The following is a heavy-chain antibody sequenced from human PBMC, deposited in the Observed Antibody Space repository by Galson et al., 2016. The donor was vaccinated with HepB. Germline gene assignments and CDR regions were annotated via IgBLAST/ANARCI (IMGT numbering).Heavy chain of an antibody. CDR1: GFTFSSKA. D-gene: IGHD3-9*01. V-gene: IGHV3-23*01. CDR2: ISGSGGST. Sequence: SLRLACAASGFTFSSKAMTWVRQAPGKGLEWASGISGSGGSTYYAESVKGRFTISRDKSTNTLYLQMNSLRVDDTAIYYCATQKYYDILTGVPGNWFDPWRQGTLVTVSS. CDR3: ATQKYYDILTGVPGNWFDP. J-gene: IGHJ5*02.